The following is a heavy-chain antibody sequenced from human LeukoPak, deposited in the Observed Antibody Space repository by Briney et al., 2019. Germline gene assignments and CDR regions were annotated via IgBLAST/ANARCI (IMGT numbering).Heavy chain of an antibody. J-gene: IGHJ4*02. CDR1: GYSISSGYD. Sequence: SETLSLTCTVSGYSISSGYDWGWIRQPPGKGLDWIGSIYHSGSTYYNPSLKSRVTISVDTYMNQFSLKLSSVTAADTAVYYCADSSGYHSFDYWGQGTLVTVSS. CDR2: IYHSGST. D-gene: IGHD3-22*01. CDR3: ADSSGYHSFDY. V-gene: IGHV4-38-2*02.